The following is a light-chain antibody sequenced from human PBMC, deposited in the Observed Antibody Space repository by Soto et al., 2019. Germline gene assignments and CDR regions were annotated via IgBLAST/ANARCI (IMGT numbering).Light chain of an antibody. CDR1: QDIRNF. J-gene: IGKJ2*01. CDR2: DAS. Sequence: DIQMTQSASSLSASVGDRVTITCQASQDIRNFLNWYQQKPGQAPKLLIYDASNLEEGLALRFSGSGSGTAFTFTISRLQPEHIATFCCQLFGLGPTFGHGTNLEIK. V-gene: IGKV1-33*01. CDR3: QLFGLGPT.